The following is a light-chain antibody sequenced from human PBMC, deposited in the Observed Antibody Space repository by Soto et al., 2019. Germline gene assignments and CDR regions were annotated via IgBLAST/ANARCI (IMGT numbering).Light chain of an antibody. CDR1: SSDVGGYDY. J-gene: IGLJ1*01. CDR3: SSYAGRTLYV. V-gene: IGLV2-8*01. Sequence: TQSPSASGSPGQSVTISCTGTSSDVGGYDYVSWYQQRPGKAPKLLIHEVTKRPSGVPDRFSGSKSGNTASLTVSGLQAEDEADYYCSSYAGRTLYVFGTGTNVTVL. CDR2: EVT.